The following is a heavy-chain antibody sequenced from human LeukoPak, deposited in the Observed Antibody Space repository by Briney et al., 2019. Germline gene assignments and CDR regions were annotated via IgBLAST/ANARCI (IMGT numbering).Heavy chain of an antibody. J-gene: IGHJ6*03. CDR2: MNPNSGNT. Sequence: GASVKVSCKASGYTFTSYDINWARQATGQGLEWMGWMNPNSGNTGYAQKFQGRVTITRNTSISTAYMELSSLRSEDTAVYYCARGVRLRFLEWLPDYYYMDVWGKGTTVTVSS. V-gene: IGHV1-8*03. CDR1: GYTFTSYD. D-gene: IGHD3-3*01. CDR3: ARGVRLRFLEWLPDYYYMDV.